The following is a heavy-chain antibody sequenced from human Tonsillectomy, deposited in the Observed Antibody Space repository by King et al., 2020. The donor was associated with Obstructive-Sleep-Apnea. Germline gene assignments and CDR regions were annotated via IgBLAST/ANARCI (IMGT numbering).Heavy chain of an antibody. CDR2: ISGSGGGT. J-gene: IGHJ4*02. CDR1: GLTFSSYA. D-gene: IGHD1-26*01. Sequence: DVQLVESGGGLVQPGGSLRLSCAASGLTFSSYAMSWVRQAPGRGLEWVSGISGSGGGTYYADSVKGRFTISRDNSKNTLYLQMSSLRAEDTAVYSCAKVRSQWELLEDGAYFDYWGQGTLVTVSS. CDR3: AKVRSQWELLEDGAYFDY. V-gene: IGHV3-23*04.